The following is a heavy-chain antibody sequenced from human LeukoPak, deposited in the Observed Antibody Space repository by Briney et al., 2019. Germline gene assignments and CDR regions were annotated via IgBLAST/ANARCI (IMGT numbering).Heavy chain of an antibody. CDR2: LYYSGST. V-gene: IGHV4-59*01. J-gene: IGHJ4*02. CDR3: ARVGSGWRPYYFDY. D-gene: IGHD6-19*01. Sequence: SETLSLTCTVSGGSISSYYWSWIRQPPGKGLEWIGYLYYSGSTNYNPSLKSRVTISVDTSKNQFSLKLSSVTAADTAVYYCARVGSGWRPYYFDYWGQGTLVTVSS. CDR1: GGSISSYY.